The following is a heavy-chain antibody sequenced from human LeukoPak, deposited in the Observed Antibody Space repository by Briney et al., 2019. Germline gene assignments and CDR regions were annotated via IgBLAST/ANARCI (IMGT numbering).Heavy chain of an antibody. D-gene: IGHD3-10*01. Sequence: GGSLRLSCAASGFTFSSYAMSWVRQAPGKGLEWVSDISGSGGSTYYADPVKGRFTISRDNSKNTLNLRMNSLRAEDTAVYCWAKDQRDLGFGELFPSCGGQGTLVTVSS. J-gene: IGHJ4*02. CDR3: AKDQRDLGFGELFPSC. V-gene: IGHV3-23*01. CDR1: GFTFSSYA. CDR2: ISGSGGST.